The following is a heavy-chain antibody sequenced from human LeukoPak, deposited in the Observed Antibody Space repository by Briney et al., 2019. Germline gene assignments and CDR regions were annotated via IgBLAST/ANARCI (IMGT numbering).Heavy chain of an antibody. D-gene: IGHD6-6*01. CDR1: GFTVRSNY. J-gene: IGHJ4*02. Sequence: GGSLRLSCAASGFTVRSNYMSWVRQAPGKGLEWVSLIYSGSSTYYADSVKGRFTISRDNSKNTLYLQMNSLRAEDTAVYYCAKDGMYSSSSSHYFDYWGQGTLVTVSS. CDR2: IYSGSST. V-gene: IGHV3-53*01. CDR3: AKDGMYSSSSSHYFDY.